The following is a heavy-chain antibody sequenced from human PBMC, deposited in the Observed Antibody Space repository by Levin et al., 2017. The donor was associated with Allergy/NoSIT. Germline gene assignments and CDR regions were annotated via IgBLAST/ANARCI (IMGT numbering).Heavy chain of an antibody. CDR1: GFTFSTYA. V-gene: IGHV3-21*01. D-gene: IGHD3-22*01. J-gene: IGHJ4*02. CDR3: VRGDSRDYLGDS. Sequence: LSLTCATSGFTFSTYAMNWVRQAPGKGLEWVSAISQTSSHIYYADSLRGRFTISRDNAKDSLYLHMNSLRPEDTAVYFCVRGDSRDYLGDSWGQGTLVTVSS. CDR2: ISQTSSHI.